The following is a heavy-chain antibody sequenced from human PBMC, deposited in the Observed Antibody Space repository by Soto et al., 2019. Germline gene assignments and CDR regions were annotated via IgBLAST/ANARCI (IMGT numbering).Heavy chain of an antibody. CDR2: IIPILGIA. V-gene: IGHV1-69*04. D-gene: IGHD3-10*01. J-gene: IGHJ5*02. CDR3: AREPNYGSGSYINWFDP. Sequence: ASVKVSCKASGGTFSSYTISWVRQAPGQGLEWMGRIIPILGIANYAQKFQGRVTITADKSTSTAYMELSSLRSEDTAVYYCAREPNYGSGSYINWFDPWGQGALVTVSS. CDR1: GGTFSSYT.